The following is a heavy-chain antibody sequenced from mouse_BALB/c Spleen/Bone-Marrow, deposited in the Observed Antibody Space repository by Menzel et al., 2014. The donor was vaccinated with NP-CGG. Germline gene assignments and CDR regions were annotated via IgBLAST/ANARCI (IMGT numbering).Heavy chain of an antibody. J-gene: IGHJ3*01. D-gene: IGHD2-1*01. CDR3: ARGGNYGWFAY. V-gene: IGHV14-3*02. CDR1: GFNIXDTY. CDR2: IDPANGDI. Sequence: EVKVEESGAELVKPGASVKLSCTASGFNIXDTYMHWVKQRPEQGLEWIGRIDPANGDIIYDPKFQGKATITADTSSNTAYLQLSSLTSEDTAVYYCARGGNYGWFAYWGQGTLVTVSA.